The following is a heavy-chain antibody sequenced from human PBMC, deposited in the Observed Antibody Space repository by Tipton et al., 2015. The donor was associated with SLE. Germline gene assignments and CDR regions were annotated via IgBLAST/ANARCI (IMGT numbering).Heavy chain of an antibody. D-gene: IGHD4-17*01. CDR2: ISSSSSYI. V-gene: IGHV3-21*03. J-gene: IGHJ5*02. CDR1: GFTFSSYS. CDR3: ARGPPSTVYGWFDP. Sequence: QLVQSGGGLVKPGGSLRLSCAASGFTFSSYSMNWVRQAPGKGLEWVSSISSSSSYIYYADSVKGRFTISRDNAKNSLYLQMNSLRAEDTAVYYCARGPPSTVYGWFDPWGQGTLATVSS.